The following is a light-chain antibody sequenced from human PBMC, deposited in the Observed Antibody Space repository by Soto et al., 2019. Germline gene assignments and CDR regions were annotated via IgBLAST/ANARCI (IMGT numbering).Light chain of an antibody. CDR1: SSDLGSYDL. CDR2: EGT. CDR3: CSYAGSRTYV. V-gene: IGLV2-23*01. J-gene: IGLJ1*01. Sequence: QSVLTQPASVSGPLGQSIVISCTGSSSDLGSYDLVSWYQQYPGKAPKVVIFEGTKRPSGVSNRFSGSKSGNTASLTISGLQTEDEADYYRCSYAGSRTYVFGAGTKLTVL.